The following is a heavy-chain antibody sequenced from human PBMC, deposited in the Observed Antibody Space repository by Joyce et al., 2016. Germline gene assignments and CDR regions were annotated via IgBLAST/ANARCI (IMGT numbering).Heavy chain of an antibody. CDR2: ISGSGSST. CDR3: ANAVTGYYYYYYGMDV. J-gene: IGHJ6*02. V-gene: IGHV3-23*01. Sequence: EVQLLESGGGLVQPGGSLRLSCAASGFTFSSFAMSWVRQAPGKGQEWVSAISGSGSSTYYEDSVKGRFTISRDNSKNTLYLQMNSLRAEDTAVYYCANAVTGYYYYYYGMDVWGQGTTVTVSS. D-gene: IGHD4-11*01. CDR1: GFTFSSFA.